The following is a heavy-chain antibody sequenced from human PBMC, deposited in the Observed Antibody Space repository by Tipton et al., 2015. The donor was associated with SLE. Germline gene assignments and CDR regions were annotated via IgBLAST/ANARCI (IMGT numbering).Heavy chain of an antibody. CDR2: IKQDGSEK. CDR3: ARDQAGSAYDI. V-gene: IGHV3-7*01. J-gene: IGHJ4*02. CDR1: GFTFSSYW. Sequence: SLRLSCAASGFTFSSYWMNWVRQAPGKGLEWVANIKQDGSEKYYVDSVKSRFAISRDNAKNSLYLQMNSLRAEDTAVYYCARDQAGSAYDIWGQGTLVTVSS. D-gene: IGHD3-16*01.